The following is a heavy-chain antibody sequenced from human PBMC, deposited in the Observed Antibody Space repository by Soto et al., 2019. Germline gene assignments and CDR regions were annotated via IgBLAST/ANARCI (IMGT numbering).Heavy chain of an antibody. D-gene: IGHD2-15*01. J-gene: IGHJ4*02. V-gene: IGHV3-21*01. CDR1: GFTFSSYS. CDR3: ARDLAPASSGGSCHDY. CDR2: ISSSSSYI. Sequence: PGGSLRLSCAASGFTFSSYSMNWFRQAPGKGLEWVSSISSSSSYIYYAGSVKGRFTISRDNAKNSLYLQMNSLRAEDTAVYYCARDLAPASSGGSCHDYWGQGTLVTVSS.